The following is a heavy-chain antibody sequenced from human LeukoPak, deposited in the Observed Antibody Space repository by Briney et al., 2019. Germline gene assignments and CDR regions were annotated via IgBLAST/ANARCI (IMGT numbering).Heavy chain of an antibody. D-gene: IGHD2-2*01. V-gene: IGHV4-34*01. Sequence: SETLSLTCAVYGGSFSGYYWSWIRQPPGKGLEWIGEINHSGSTNYNPSLKSRVTISVDTSKNQFSLKLSSVTAADTAVYYCARHVFPYLSTGIDPWGQGTLVTVSS. CDR1: GGSFSGYY. CDR2: INHSGST. CDR3: ARHVFPYLSTGIDP. J-gene: IGHJ5*02.